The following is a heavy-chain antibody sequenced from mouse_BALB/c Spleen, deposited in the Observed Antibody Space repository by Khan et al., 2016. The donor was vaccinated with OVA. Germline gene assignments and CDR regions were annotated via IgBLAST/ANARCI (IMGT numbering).Heavy chain of an antibody. CDR1: GYSITTDYA. D-gene: IGHD3-3*01. J-gene: IGHJ2*01. V-gene: IGHV3-2*02. Sequence: EVQLQESGPGLVKPSQSLSLTCTVTGYSITTDYAWNWIRQFPGNKLEWMGYISYSGNTKYNPSLKSRISITRDTSKNQFFLQLKSGTTEDTSRYYCARVYGGDIDYWGQGTTLTVSS. CDR3: ARVYGGDIDY. CDR2: ISYSGNT.